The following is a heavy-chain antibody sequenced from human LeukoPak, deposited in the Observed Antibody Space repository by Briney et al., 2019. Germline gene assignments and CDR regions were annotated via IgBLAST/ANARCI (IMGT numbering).Heavy chain of an antibody. CDR2: ISGSADST. D-gene: IGHD6-13*01. Sequence: GGSLRLSCAASEFIFSSYAMSWVRQAPGKGLEWVSAISGSADSTYYADSVKGRFTISRDNSKNTLYLQMNSLRAEDTAVYYCARTRPLDSSSWSHGDYWGQGTLVTVSS. J-gene: IGHJ4*02. CDR1: EFIFSSYA. V-gene: IGHV3-23*01. CDR3: ARTRPLDSSSWSHGDY.